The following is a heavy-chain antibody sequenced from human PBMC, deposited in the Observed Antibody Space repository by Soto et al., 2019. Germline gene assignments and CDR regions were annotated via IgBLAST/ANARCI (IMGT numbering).Heavy chain of an antibody. J-gene: IGHJ4*02. Sequence: QVQLVQSGAEVKKPGSSVKVSCKASGGIFSTYAISWLRQAPGQGLEWMGGIIPIFGKPNYAQRFQGRVTITADEATSTAYMEMSRRRSEDTAVYYCARDRDDYGSGNYYNRIDFWGQGTLVTVSS. V-gene: IGHV1-69*01. D-gene: IGHD3-10*01. CDR2: IIPIFGKP. CDR1: GGIFSTYA. CDR3: ARDRDDYGSGNYYNRIDF.